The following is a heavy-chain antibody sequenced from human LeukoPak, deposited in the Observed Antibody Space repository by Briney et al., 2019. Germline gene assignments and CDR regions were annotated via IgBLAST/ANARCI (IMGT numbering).Heavy chain of an antibody. Sequence: SETLSLTCTVSGGSISSYYWSWIRQPPGKGVEWIGYIYYSGSTNYNPSLKSRVTISVDTSKNQFSLKLSSVTAADTAVYYCARGGEGYDYVWGSYRYSYFDYWGQGTLVTVSS. J-gene: IGHJ4*02. CDR3: ARGGEGYDYVWGSYRYSYFDY. CDR1: GGSISSYY. D-gene: IGHD3-16*02. CDR2: IYYSGST. V-gene: IGHV4-59*01.